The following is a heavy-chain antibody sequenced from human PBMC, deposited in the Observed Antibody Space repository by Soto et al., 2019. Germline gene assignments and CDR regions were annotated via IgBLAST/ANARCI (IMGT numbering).Heavy chain of an antibody. J-gene: IGHJ4*02. V-gene: IGHV3-9*01. Sequence: EKQLVESGGGLVQPGRSLILSCAASGFTFDDYAMHCVRQAPGKGLEWVSGISWNSGNRGYSDSVRGRFTISRDNAKNSLYLQMNNLRPEDTALYFCAKDTYSSGWTRFDFWGQGTQVTVSS. CDR2: ISWNSGNR. D-gene: IGHD6-19*01. CDR3: AKDTYSSGWTRFDF. CDR1: GFTFDDYA.